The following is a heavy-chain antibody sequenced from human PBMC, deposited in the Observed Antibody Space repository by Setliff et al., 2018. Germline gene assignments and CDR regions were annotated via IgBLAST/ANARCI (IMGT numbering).Heavy chain of an antibody. V-gene: IGHV1-8*01. CDR2: MNPTSGNT. D-gene: IGHD1-7*01. CDR3: ARLVMRGTIDFLDN. CDR1: GYTFTTYD. Sequence: ASVKVSCKASGYTFTTYDINWVRQATGQGLEWMGWMNPTSGNTGYAQKFQGRVTMTRNTSISTAYMELSSLRSEDTAVYYCARLVMRGTIDFLDNWGQGTLVTVSS. J-gene: IGHJ4*02.